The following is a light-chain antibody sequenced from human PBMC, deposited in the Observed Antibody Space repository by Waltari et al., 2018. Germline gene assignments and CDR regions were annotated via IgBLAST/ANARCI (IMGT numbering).Light chain of an antibody. J-gene: IGLJ1*01. CDR1: GSGGS. Sequence: QSALTQPPSASGSPGQSVTISCTGTGSGGSVFWYQQLPGKAPKLLIYEGSKRPSGVPDRFSGSKSGNTASLTVSGLQAEDEGDYYCSSDAVSNNFYDFGSGTKVTVL. V-gene: IGLV2-8*01. CDR3: SSDAVSNNFYD. CDR2: EGS.